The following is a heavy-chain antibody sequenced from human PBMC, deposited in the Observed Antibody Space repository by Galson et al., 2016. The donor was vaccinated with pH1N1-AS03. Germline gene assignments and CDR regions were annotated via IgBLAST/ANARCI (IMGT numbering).Heavy chain of an antibody. CDR2: ISASGGTT. CDR1: GFSFSSYT. Sequence: SLRLSCAASGFSFSSYTMSWVRQAPGKGLEWVSGISASGGTTYYADSVKGRFTISRDNSKNTLYLQMNSLRAEDTAVYYCARDPDSVAGTSLDWCFDLWGRGTLVTVSS. J-gene: IGHJ2*01. D-gene: IGHD6-19*01. CDR3: ARDPDSVAGTSLDWCFDL. V-gene: IGHV3-23*01.